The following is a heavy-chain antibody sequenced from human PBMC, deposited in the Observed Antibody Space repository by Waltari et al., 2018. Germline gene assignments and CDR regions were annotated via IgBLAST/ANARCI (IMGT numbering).Heavy chain of an antibody. Sequence: EVQLVESGGGLIQPGGSLRLSCAASGFTVSSNYMSWVRQAPGKGLEWVSVICSGGSTYYADSVKGRFTISRDNSKNTLYLQMNSLRAEDTAVYYCASGSHYYGSGSYYYWGQGTLVTVSS. CDR2: ICSGGST. J-gene: IGHJ4*02. D-gene: IGHD3-10*01. CDR1: GFTVSSNY. CDR3: ASGSHYYGSGSYYY. V-gene: IGHV3-53*01.